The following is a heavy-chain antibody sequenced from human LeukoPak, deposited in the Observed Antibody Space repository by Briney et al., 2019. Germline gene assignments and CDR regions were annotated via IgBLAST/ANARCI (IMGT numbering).Heavy chain of an antibody. CDR3: ATEGSDY. CDR2: ISSNGGST. V-gene: IGHV3-64*01. Sequence: GGSPRLSCAASGFTFSSYAMHWVRQAPGKGLEYVSAISSNGGSTYYANSVKGRFTISRDDSKNTLYLQMGSLRAGDMAVYYCATEGSDYWGQGTLVTVSS. CDR1: GFTFSSYA. J-gene: IGHJ4*02.